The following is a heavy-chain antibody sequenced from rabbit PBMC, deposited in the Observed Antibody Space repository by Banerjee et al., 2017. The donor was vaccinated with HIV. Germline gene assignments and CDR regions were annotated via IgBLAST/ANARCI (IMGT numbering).Heavy chain of an antibody. CDR2: IYTTSGFT. CDR1: GFSFTSNYY. CDR3: ARDLAGVIGWNFDL. J-gene: IGHJ4*01. D-gene: IGHD4-1*01. Sequence: QEQLEESGGDLVKPEGSLTLTCTASGFSFTSNYYMCWVRQAPGKGLEWIACIYTTSGFTYYATWAKGRFTITRSTSLNTVTLQMTSLTAADTATYFCARDLAGVIGWNFDLWGQGTLVTVS. V-gene: IGHV1S45*01.